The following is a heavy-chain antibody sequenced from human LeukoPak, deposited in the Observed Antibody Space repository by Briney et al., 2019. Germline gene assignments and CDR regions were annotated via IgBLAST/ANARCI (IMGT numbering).Heavy chain of an antibody. CDR3: ARASWVSSIDAVR. D-gene: IGHD6-13*01. CDR1: GLSFSSFA. CDR2: IRGIGET. V-gene: IGHV3-23*01. J-gene: IGHJ4*02. Sequence: PGGSLRLSCAASGLSFSSFAMSWVRQGPARGLEWVSSIRGIGETFYADSVKGRFTLSSDISRNTVYFQLNNLRVEDTAIYYCARASWVSSIDAVRWGQGTLVTVSS.